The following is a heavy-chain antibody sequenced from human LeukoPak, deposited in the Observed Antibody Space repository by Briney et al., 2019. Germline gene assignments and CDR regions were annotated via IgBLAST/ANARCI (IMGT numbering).Heavy chain of an antibody. D-gene: IGHD3-3*01. Sequence: SETLSLTCTVSGGSISSYYWCWIRQPPGKGLEWIGYIYYSGSTNYNPSLKSRVTISVDTSKNQFSLKLSPVTAADTAVYYCARATYDFWSGTRSYYFDYWGQGTLVTVSS. J-gene: IGHJ4*02. CDR2: IYYSGST. CDR1: GGSISSYY. CDR3: ARATYDFWSGTRSYYFDY. V-gene: IGHV4-59*01.